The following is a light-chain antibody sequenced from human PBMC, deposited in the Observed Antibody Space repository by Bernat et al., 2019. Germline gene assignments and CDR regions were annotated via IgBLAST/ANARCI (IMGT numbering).Light chain of an antibody. CDR3: CSYAGSWV. Sequence: QSALTQPASVSGSPGQSITISCTGTSSDVGSYNLVSWYQQHPGKAPKLMIYEVSKRPSGVSNLFSGSKSGNTASLTISGIQAEDEADYYCCSYAGSWVFGGGTKLTVL. CDR1: SSDVGSYNL. J-gene: IGLJ3*02. CDR2: EVS. V-gene: IGLV2-23*02.